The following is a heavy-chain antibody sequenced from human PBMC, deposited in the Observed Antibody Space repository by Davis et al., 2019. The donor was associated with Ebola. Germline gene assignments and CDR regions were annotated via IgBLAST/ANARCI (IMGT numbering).Heavy chain of an antibody. Sequence: SQTLSLPCAISGDRVSRNTAAWNWIRQSPSRGLEWLGRTYYRSKWFVDYAVSVKSRMTINSDTSKNQFSLQLSCVTPEDTAVYYCARDPPYDQGYDYWGQGILVTVSS. CDR1: GDRVSRNTAA. V-gene: IGHV6-1*01. D-gene: IGHD3-22*01. CDR3: ARDPPYDQGYDY. J-gene: IGHJ4*02. CDR2: TYYRSKWFV.